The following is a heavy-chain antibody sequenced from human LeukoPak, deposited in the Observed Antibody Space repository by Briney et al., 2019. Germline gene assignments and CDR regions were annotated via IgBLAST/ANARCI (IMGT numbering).Heavy chain of an antibody. Sequence: PGGSLRLSCAASGFTFSSVWMSWVRQAPGKGLEWVANIKQDGSEKYYVDSVKGRFTISRDNAKNSLYLQMNSLRAEDTAVYYCARRYFDIWGQGTMVTVSS. CDR2: IKQDGSEK. J-gene: IGHJ3*02. V-gene: IGHV3-7*03. CDR1: GFTFSSVW. CDR3: ARRYFDI.